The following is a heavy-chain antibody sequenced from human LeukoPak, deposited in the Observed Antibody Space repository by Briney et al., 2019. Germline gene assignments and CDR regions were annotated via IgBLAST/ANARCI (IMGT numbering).Heavy chain of an antibody. V-gene: IGHV4-31*03. CDR3: ARDTRY. J-gene: IGHJ4*02. CDR1: GGSVSSSANS. CDR2: IYYSGST. Sequence: SSQTLSLTCTVSGGSVSSSANSWSWIRQHPGKGLEWIGYIYYSGSTYYNPSLKSRVTISVDTSKNQFSLKPDSVTAADTAVYYCARDTRYWGQGTLVTVSS. D-gene: IGHD2-15*01.